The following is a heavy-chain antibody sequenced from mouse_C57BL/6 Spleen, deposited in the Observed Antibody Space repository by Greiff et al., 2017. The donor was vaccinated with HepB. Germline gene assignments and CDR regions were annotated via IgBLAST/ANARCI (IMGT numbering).Heavy chain of an antibody. V-gene: IGHV1-64*01. CDR3: AQLGRAY. Sequence: QVHVKQSGAELVKPGASVKLSCKASGYTFTSYWMHWVKQRPGQGLEWIGMIHPNSGSTNYNEKFKSKATLTVDKSSSTAYMQLSSLTSEDSAVYYCAQLGRAYWGQGTLVTVSA. J-gene: IGHJ3*01. D-gene: IGHD4-1*02. CDR1: GYTFTSYW. CDR2: IHPNSGST.